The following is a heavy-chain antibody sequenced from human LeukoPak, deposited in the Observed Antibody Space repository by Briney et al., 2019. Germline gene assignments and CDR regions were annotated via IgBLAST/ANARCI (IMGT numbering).Heavy chain of an antibody. D-gene: IGHD3-10*01. V-gene: IGHV1-18*01. CDR3: ARDWVRGAPGADNWFDP. CDR2: ISAYNGNT. Sequence: ASVKVSCKVSGYTLTELSMHWVRQAPGKGLEWMGWISAYNGNTNYAQKLQGRVTMTTDTSTSTAYMELRSLRSDDTAVYYCARDWVRGAPGADNWFDPWGQGTLVTVSS. CDR1: GYTLTELS. J-gene: IGHJ5*02.